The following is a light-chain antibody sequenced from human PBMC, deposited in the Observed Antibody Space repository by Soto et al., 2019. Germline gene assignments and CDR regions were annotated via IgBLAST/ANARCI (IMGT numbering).Light chain of an antibody. Sequence: QSALTQPASVSGSPGQSITISCTGTSSDVGGYNYVSWYQQHPGKAPKLMIYEVSNRPSGVSNRVSGSKSGNTASLTISGLQAEDEDDYYCRSYTSSSTRVFGGGTTLTVL. J-gene: IGLJ3*02. CDR1: SSDVGGYNY. CDR3: RSYTSSSTRV. CDR2: EVS. V-gene: IGLV2-14*01.